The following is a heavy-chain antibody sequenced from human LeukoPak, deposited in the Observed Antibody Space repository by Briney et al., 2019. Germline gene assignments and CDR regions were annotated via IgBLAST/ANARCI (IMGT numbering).Heavy chain of an antibody. D-gene: IGHD3-3*01. V-gene: IGHV3-30*02. Sequence: PRGSLRLSCAASEFTFRSHVMSWVRQAPGKGLEWVAFIRYDGSNKYYADSVKGRFTISRDNSKNTLYLQMNSLRAEDTAVYYCAKDFGVVTPFYYMDVWGKGTTVTVSS. J-gene: IGHJ6*03. CDR1: EFTFRSHV. CDR2: IRYDGSNK. CDR3: AKDFGVVTPFYYMDV.